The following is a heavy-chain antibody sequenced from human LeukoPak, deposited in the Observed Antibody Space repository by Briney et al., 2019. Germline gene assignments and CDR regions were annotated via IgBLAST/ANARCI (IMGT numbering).Heavy chain of an antibody. CDR1: GGSISSYY. Sequence: SETLSLTCTVSGGSISSYYWSWIRQPPGKGLEWIGYIYYSGSTNCNPSLKSRVTISVDTSKNQFSLKLSSVTAADTAVYYCAREPGPWNYPPWGWFDPWGQGTLVTVSS. CDR3: AREPGPWNYPPWGWFDP. V-gene: IGHV4-59*01. J-gene: IGHJ5*02. D-gene: IGHD1-7*01. CDR2: IYYSGST.